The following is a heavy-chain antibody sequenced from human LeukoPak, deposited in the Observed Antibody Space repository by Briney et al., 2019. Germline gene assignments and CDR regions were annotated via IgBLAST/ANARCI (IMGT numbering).Heavy chain of an antibody. Sequence: SSVKVSCKASGYTFTGYYMHWVRQAPGQGLEWMGRINPNSGGTNYAQKFQGRVTITRDTSISTAYMELSRLRSDDTAVYYCASIYYDSSGNDAFDIWGQGTMVTVSS. CDR3: ASIYYDSSGNDAFDI. V-gene: IGHV1-2*06. D-gene: IGHD3-22*01. CDR2: INPNSGGT. J-gene: IGHJ3*02. CDR1: GYTFTGYY.